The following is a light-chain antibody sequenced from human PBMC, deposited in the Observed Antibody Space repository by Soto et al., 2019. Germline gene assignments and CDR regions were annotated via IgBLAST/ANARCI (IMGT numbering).Light chain of an antibody. CDR1: QSVTSSY. CDR2: EAS. J-gene: IGKJ5*01. Sequence: EIGVTQSPGTLSLSPGERATLSCRASQSVTSSYLAWYQQKPGQAPRLPMYEASSRATGIPDRFSGSGSGTDFTLTISRLEAEDFAVYYCQQSSSSPITFGQGTRLEIK. CDR3: QQSSSSPIT. V-gene: IGKV3-20*01.